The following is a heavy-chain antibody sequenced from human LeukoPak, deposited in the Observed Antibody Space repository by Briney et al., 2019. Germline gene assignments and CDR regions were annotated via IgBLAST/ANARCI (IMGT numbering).Heavy chain of an antibody. Sequence: GGSLRLSCAASGFTFSSYSMNWVRQAPGKGLEWVGRIKSKTAGGTTDYAAPVKGRFTISRDDSKNTLYLQMNSLKTEDTAMYYCTTGLCYYAFDLWGQGTMVTVSS. V-gene: IGHV3-15*01. CDR3: TTGLCYYAFDL. CDR1: GFTFSSYS. CDR2: IKSKTAGGTT. J-gene: IGHJ3*01. D-gene: IGHD3-10*02.